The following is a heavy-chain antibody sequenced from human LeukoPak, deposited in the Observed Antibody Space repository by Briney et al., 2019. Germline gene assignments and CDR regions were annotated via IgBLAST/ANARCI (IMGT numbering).Heavy chain of an antibody. CDR2: IFYSESA. CDR1: GGSISDYY. J-gene: IGHJ3*02. CDR3: ARVVRHCSSTSCYPRETSAFDI. V-gene: IGHV4-59*01. D-gene: IGHD2-2*01. Sequence: PSETLSLTCTVSGGSISDYYWSWIRQPPGKGLEWIGYIFYSESANYNPSLKSRTTISVDTSKNQFSLKLSSVTAADTAVYYCARVVRHCSSTSCYPRETSAFDIWGQGTMVTVSS.